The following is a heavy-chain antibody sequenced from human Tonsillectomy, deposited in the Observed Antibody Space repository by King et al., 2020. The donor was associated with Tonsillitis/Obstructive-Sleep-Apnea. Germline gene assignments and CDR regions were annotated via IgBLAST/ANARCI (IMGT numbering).Heavy chain of an antibody. CDR1: GYTFTDYY. V-gene: IGHV1-2*06. D-gene: IGHD2-2*01. CDR2: INPNSGGT. CDR3: ERELVLPGSARSCEAFDI. Sequence: QLVQSGAEVKKPGASVKVSCKASGYTFTDYYMHWVRQAPGQGLEWMGRINPNSGGTNYVQKFQGRVTMTRDTSISTTYMELSGLTSDDTAIYYCERELVLPGSARSCEAFDIWGQGTMVSVSS. J-gene: IGHJ3*02.